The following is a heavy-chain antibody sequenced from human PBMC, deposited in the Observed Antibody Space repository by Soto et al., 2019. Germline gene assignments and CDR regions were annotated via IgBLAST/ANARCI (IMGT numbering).Heavy chain of an antibody. Sequence: ASVKVSWKASGGTFSSYTISWVRQAPGQGLEWMGRIIPILGIANYAQKFQGRVTITADESTSTAYMELSSLRSEDTAVYYCAREIRGVILVYIDYWGQGTLVTVSS. V-gene: IGHV1-69*02. D-gene: IGHD3-10*01. J-gene: IGHJ4*02. CDR3: AREIRGVILVYIDY. CDR2: IIPILGIA. CDR1: GGTFSSYT.